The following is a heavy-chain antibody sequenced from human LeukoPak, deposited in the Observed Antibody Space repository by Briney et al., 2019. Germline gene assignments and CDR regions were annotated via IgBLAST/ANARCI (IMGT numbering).Heavy chain of an antibody. Sequence: ASVRVSCKAAGYTFTTFDINWVRQAPGQGPEWMGWINAGEGKTKYLQKYQDRVTISRVTSASTAYMELSSLRSEDTAVYYCARGSGWSEYYTMDVWGQGTTVIVSS. V-gene: IGHV1-3*01. D-gene: IGHD6-19*01. CDR3: ARGSGWSEYYTMDV. CDR1: GYTFTTFD. CDR2: INAGEGKT. J-gene: IGHJ6*02.